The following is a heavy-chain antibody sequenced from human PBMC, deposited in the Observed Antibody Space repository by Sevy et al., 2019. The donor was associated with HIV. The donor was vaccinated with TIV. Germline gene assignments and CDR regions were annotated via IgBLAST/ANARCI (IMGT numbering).Heavy chain of an antibody. CDR2: INYSGST. Sequence: SETLSLTCTVSGASISSSGYYWGWIRQPPGKGLEWIASINYSGSTFYNPSLRSRVTISSDTSKNQFSLKQNSVTAADTAIYYCAGPILSYNSGWSYYDSWGQGTVVTVSS. CDR3: AGPILSYNSGWSYYDS. J-gene: IGHJ4*02. D-gene: IGHD6-19*01. V-gene: IGHV4-39*01. CDR1: GASISSSGYY.